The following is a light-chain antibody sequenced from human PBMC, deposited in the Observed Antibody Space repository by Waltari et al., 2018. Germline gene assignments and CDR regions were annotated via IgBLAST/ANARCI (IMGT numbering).Light chain of an antibody. V-gene: IGKV3-15*01. J-gene: IGKJ1*01. CDR2: GAS. CDR1: QTVSSN. CDR3: QQYNDWPPT. Sequence: EIVMTQSPGTLSVSPGERVTLSCRASQTVSSNLAWYQQKPGQAPTLLISGASTRGTGIPARFSGSGSGTEFTLTISSLQSEDSAIFYCQQYNDWPPTFGQGTKVEIK.